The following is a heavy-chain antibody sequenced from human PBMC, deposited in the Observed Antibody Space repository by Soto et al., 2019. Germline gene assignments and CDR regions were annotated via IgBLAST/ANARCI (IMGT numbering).Heavy chain of an antibody. V-gene: IGHV3-74*01. CDR3: ARGPYNWNDGAAFDI. Sequence: GGSLRLSXAASGFTFSSYWMHWVRQAPGKGLVWVSRINSDGSSTSYADSVKGRFTISRDNAKNTLYLQMNSLRAEDTAVYYCARGPYNWNDGAAFDIWGQGTMVT. CDR1: GFTFSSYW. CDR2: INSDGSST. J-gene: IGHJ3*02. D-gene: IGHD1-20*01.